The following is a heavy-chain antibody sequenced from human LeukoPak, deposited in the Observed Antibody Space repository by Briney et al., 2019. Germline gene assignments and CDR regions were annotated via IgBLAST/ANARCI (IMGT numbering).Heavy chain of an antibody. V-gene: IGHV3-73*01. CDR1: GFTFSGSA. D-gene: IGHD5-12*01. J-gene: IGHJ4*02. CDR3: TPTGYSDYDLSHPFDY. CDR2: IRSKANSNAT. Sequence: VGSLKLSCAASGFTFSGSAMHCVRQAPGKGLEWVGRIRSKANSNATAYAASVKGRFTISRDDSKNTAYLQMNSLTTGATAVYYCTPTGYSDYDLSHPFDYWGQGTLVTVSS.